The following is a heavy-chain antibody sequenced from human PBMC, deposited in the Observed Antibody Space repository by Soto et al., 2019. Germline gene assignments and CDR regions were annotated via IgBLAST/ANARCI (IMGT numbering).Heavy chain of an antibody. V-gene: IGHV4-34*01. Sequence: SETLSLTCAVYGGSFSGYYWSWIRQPPGKGLEWIGEINHSGSTNYNPSLKSRVTISVNTSKNQFSLKLSSVTAADTAVYYCARFIAPTPATHTDYYDSIGYPRAAGMHVWGQAPTVTVFS. CDR2: INHSGST. CDR3: ARFIAPTPATHTDYYDSIGYPRAAGMHV. D-gene: IGHD3-22*01. J-gene: IGHJ6*02. CDR1: GGSFSGYY.